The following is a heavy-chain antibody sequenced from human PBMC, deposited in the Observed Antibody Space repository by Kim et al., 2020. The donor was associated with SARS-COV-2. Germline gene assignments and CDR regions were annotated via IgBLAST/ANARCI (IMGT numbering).Heavy chain of an antibody. D-gene: IGHD2-2*01. Sequence: YAAPEKGRFTISRDDSKNTLYLQMNSLKTEDTAVYYCNTDYPIVVVPAAMWGQGTLVTVSS. V-gene: IGHV3-15*01. J-gene: IGHJ4*02. CDR3: NTDYPIVVVPAAM.